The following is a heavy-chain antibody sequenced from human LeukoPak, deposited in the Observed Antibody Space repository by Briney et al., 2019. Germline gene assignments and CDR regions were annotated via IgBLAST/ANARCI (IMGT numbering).Heavy chain of an antibody. V-gene: IGHV2-5*02. CDR2: IYWDDDK. Sequence: SGPTLVKPTQTLTLTCTFSGFSLSTSGVGVGWIRQPPGKALEWLALIYWDDDKRYSPSLKSRLTITKDTSKNQVVLTMTNMDPVDTATYYCAHRPSRHCGGDCYSSSAFDIWGQGTMVTVSS. CDR1: GFSLSTSGVG. CDR3: AHRPSRHCGGDCYSSSAFDI. J-gene: IGHJ3*02. D-gene: IGHD2-21*02.